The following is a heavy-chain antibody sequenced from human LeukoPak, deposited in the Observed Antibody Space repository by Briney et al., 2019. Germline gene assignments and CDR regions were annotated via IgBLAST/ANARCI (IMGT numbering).Heavy chain of an antibody. Sequence: PGGSLRLSCAASGFTLSSYSMNWVRQAPGKGLEWVSSISSSSSYIYYADSVKGRFTISRDNAKNSLYLQMNSLRAEDTAVYYCARDGPYHDYGGNLWGYYFDYWGQGTLVTVSS. CDR2: ISSSSSYI. V-gene: IGHV3-21*01. J-gene: IGHJ4*02. CDR3: ARDGPYHDYGGNLWGYYFDY. CDR1: GFTLSSYS. D-gene: IGHD4-23*01.